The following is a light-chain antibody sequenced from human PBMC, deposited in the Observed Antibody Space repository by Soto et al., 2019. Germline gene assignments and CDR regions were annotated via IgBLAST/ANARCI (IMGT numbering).Light chain of an antibody. J-gene: IGKJ4*01. V-gene: IGKV4-1*01. CDR3: QQYFSVPFT. CDR1: QSVLYSSNNKNY. Sequence: DIVMTQSPDSLAVSLGERATINCKSSQSVLYSSNNKNYFAWYQQKPGQPPKLLIHWASTRESGVPDRFSGSGSGTDVTLTISSLQAADVAVYYCQQYFSVPFTFGGGTKVEIK. CDR2: WAS.